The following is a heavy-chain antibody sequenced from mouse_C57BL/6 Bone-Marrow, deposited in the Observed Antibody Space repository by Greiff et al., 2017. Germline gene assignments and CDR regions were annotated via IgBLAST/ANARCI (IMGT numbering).Heavy chain of an antibody. Sequence: EVQLQQSGPELVKPGASVKIPCKASGYTFTDYNMDWVKQSHGKSLEWIGEINPNNGGTIYNQKFKGKATLTVDKSSSPAYMERRSLTSEDTAVYYCARGYAMDYWGQGTSVTVSS. CDR3: ARGYAMDY. CDR2: INPNNGGT. V-gene: IGHV1-18*01. J-gene: IGHJ4*01. CDR1: GYTFTDYN.